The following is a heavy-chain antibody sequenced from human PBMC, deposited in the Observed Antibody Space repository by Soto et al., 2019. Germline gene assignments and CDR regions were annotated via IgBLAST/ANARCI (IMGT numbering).Heavy chain of an antibody. D-gene: IGHD5-18*01. CDR3: AHSYGYPLGGWFDP. V-gene: IGHV2-5*02. Sequence: QITLKESGPTLVKPTQTLTLTCTFSGFSLSTSGVGVGWIRQPPGKALEWLALIYWDDDKRYSPSLKSRLTITKATSKTQVVLTMTNMDPVDTATYYCAHSYGYPLGGWFDPWGQGTLVTVSS. J-gene: IGHJ5*02. CDR2: IYWDDDK. CDR1: GFSLSTSGVG.